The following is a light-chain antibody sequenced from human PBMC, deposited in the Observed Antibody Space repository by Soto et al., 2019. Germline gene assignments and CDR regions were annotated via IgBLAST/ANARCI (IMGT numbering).Light chain of an antibody. Sequence: DIQMTQSPSSLSAFFGDRVTITCRASRGIGDMLACYQQKPGQAPQLLIQAASNLQSGVPSRFSGSGSGTEFILTINSLQPEDIATYYCQQRYSTSPTFGGGTKVDI. V-gene: IGKV1-12*01. CDR2: AAS. CDR1: RGIGDM. J-gene: IGKJ4*01. CDR3: QQRYSTSPT.